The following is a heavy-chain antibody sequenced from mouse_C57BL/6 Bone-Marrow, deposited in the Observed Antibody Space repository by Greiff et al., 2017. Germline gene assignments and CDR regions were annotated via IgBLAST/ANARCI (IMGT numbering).Heavy chain of an antibody. CDR2: IYPRSGNT. V-gene: IGHV1-81*01. CDR3: ARPLLLRYFDY. CDR1: GYTFTSYG. Sequence: VQLQQSGAELARPGASVKLSCKASGYTFTSYGISWVKQRTGQGLEWIGEIYPRSGNTYYNEKFKGKAKLTADKSSSTAYMELRSLTSEDSAVYFCARPLLLRYFDYWGQGTTLTVSS. J-gene: IGHJ2*01. D-gene: IGHD1-1*01.